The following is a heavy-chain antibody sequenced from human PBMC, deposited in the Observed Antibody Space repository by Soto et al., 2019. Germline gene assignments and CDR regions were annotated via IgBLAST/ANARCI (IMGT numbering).Heavy chain of an antibody. D-gene: IGHD2-8*01. CDR3: ARDLGEVYAT. CDR2: ISSSSSYI. Sequence: ESGGGLVKPGGSLRLSCAGSGFTFSSSTMTWVRQAPGKGLEWVSSISSSSSYIYQPDSLKGRFTISRDNAKNSVFLQMSSLRAEDTAVYYCARDLGEVYATWGQGTLVTVSS. J-gene: IGHJ5*02. V-gene: IGHV3-21*01. CDR1: GFTFSSST.